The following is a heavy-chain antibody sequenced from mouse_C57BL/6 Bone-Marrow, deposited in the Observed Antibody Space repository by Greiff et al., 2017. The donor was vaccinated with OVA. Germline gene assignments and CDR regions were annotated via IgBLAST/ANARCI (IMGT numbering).Heavy chain of an antibody. D-gene: IGHD4-1*01. CDR1: GYTFTSYW. V-gene: IGHV1-64*01. CDR2: IHPNSGST. CDR3: ARRDWDYFDY. Sequence: QVQLQQPEAELVKPGASVKLSCKASGYTFTSYWMHWVKQRPGQGLEWIGMIHPNSGSTNYNEKFKSKATLTVDKSSSTAYMQLSSLTSEDAAVYYCARRDWDYFDYWGQGTTLTVSS. J-gene: IGHJ2*01.